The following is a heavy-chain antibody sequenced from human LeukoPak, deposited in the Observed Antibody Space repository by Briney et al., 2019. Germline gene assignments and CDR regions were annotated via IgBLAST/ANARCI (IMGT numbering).Heavy chain of an antibody. Sequence: SETVSLTCIISGGSINSSPYYWGWIRQPPGEGLEWIGTLSYSGSTYYNPSLKSRVTISVDTSKNQFSLKLSSVTAADTAVYYCARSIVVVVAAIPAPYYYMDVWGKGTTVTISS. V-gene: IGHV4-39*01. J-gene: IGHJ6*03. D-gene: IGHD2-15*01. CDR2: LSYSGST. CDR3: ARSIVVVVAAIPAPYYYMDV. CDR1: GGSINSSPYY.